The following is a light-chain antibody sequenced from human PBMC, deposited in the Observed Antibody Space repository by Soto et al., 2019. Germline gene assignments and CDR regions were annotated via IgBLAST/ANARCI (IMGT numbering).Light chain of an antibody. V-gene: IGKV2-30*01. Sequence: DVVMTQSPLSLPVTLGQPASISCRASRSLIYTDGNTYLNWFHQRPGQSPRRLFSKVSNRDSGVAGRCGGRGAGTDFTPKFSRVEAEEVGLYYWMQGTHWPYTFGQGTKLEIK. CDR3: MQGTHWPYT. J-gene: IGKJ2*01. CDR2: KVS. CDR1: RSLIYTDGNTY.